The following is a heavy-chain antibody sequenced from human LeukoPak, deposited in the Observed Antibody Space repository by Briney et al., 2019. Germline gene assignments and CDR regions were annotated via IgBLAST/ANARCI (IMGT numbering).Heavy chain of an antibody. D-gene: IGHD3-10*01. CDR2: ISSSSSYI. CDR3: AAVGYGSGSYYERDWFDP. CDR1: GFTFSSYS. J-gene: IGHJ5*02. V-gene: IGHV3-21*04. Sequence: GGSLRLSCAASGFTFSSYSMNWVRQAPGKGLEWVSSISSSSSYIYYADSVKGRFTISRDNAKNSLYLQMNSLRAEDTAVYYCAAVGYGSGSYYERDWFDPWGQGTLVTVSS.